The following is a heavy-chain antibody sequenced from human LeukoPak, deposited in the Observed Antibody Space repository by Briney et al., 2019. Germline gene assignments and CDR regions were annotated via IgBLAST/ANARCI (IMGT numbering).Heavy chain of an antibody. CDR3: AIGTTVTTKDYYFDY. D-gene: IGHD4-17*01. CDR1: GFTFSSYA. J-gene: IGHJ4*02. V-gene: IGHV3-23*01. Sequence: TGGSLRLSCAASGFTFSSYAMSWVRQAPGKGLEWVSAISGSGGSTYYADSVKGRFTISRDNSKNTLYLQMNSLRAEDTAVYYCAIGTTVTTKDYYFDYWGQGTLVTVSS. CDR2: ISGSGGST.